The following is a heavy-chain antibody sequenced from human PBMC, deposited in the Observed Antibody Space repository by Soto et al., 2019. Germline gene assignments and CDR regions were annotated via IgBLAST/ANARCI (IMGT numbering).Heavy chain of an antibody. Sequence: GGSLRLSCAASGFTFSSYAMSWVRQAPGKGLEWVSAISGSGGSTYYADSVKGRFTISRDNSKNTLYLQMNSLRAEDTAVYYCAKVKVGIFGVVDYTYFDYWGQGTLVTVSS. V-gene: IGHV3-23*01. CDR3: AKVKVGIFGVVDYTYFDY. CDR1: GFTFSSYA. CDR2: ISGSGGST. D-gene: IGHD3-3*01. J-gene: IGHJ4*02.